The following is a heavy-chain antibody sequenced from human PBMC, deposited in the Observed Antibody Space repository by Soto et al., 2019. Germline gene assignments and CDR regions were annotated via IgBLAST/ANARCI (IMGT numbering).Heavy chain of an antibody. CDR2: ISSTTNYI. J-gene: IGHJ4*02. CDR3: PRESEDLTSNFDY. CDR1: GFTFTRYS. V-gene: IGHV3-21*06. Sequence: GSLRLSCAASGFTFTRYSMNWVRQAPGKGLEWVSSISSTTNYIYYGDSMKGRFTISRDNAKNSLYLEMNSLRAEDTAVYYCPRESEDLTSNFDYWGQGTLVTVSS.